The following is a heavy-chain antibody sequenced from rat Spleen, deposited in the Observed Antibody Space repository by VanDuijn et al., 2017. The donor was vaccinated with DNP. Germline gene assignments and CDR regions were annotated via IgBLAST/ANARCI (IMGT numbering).Heavy chain of an antibody. J-gene: IGHJ2*01. D-gene: IGHD1-11*01. CDR3: AKGPNYGGYSDYFDY. CDR2: IKKDSSTI. CDR1: GFNFNDYW. V-gene: IGHV4-2*01. Sequence: EVKLVESGGGLVQPGRSLKLSCAGSGFNFNDYWMGWVRQAPGKGLEWIGQIKKDSSTINYTPSLKDKFTISRDNAQNTLYLQMNKLGSEDTATYYCAKGPNYGGYSDYFDYWGQGVMVTVSS.